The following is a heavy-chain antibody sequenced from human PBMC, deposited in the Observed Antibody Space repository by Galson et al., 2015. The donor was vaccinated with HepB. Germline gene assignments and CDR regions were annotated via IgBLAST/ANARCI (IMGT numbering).Heavy chain of an antibody. CDR1: GSTFTSYW. D-gene: IGHD2/OR15-2a*01. Sequence: QSGAEVKKPGESLKISCKASGSTFTSYWIGWVRQMPGKGLEWMGILYPRDSKIRYSRTFQGHVTLSADTSISTAYLQWTSLKASDTATDFCVRHPFSGSPSVRYDYYYMDAWGKGTTVTVTS. J-gene: IGHJ6*03. CDR2: LYPRDSKI. V-gene: IGHV5-51*01. CDR3: VRHPFSGSPSVRYDYYYMDA.